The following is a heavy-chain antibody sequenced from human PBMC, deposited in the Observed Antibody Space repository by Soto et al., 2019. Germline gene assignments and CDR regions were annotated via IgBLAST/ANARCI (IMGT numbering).Heavy chain of an antibody. V-gene: IGHV3-49*05. CDR2: IRSKAYGGTS. D-gene: IGHD3-9*01. CDR1: GFTFDDYA. J-gene: IGHJ4*02. CDR3: TREYDILTGYYNYY. Sequence: EVQLGESGGGLVKPGRSLRLSCSGSGFTFDDYALSWFRQAPGKGLEWIGFIRSKAYGGTSEYAASVKGRFSISRDDSNSIAYLQMNSLKTEDTAVYYCTREYDILTGYYNYYWGQGTLVTVSS.